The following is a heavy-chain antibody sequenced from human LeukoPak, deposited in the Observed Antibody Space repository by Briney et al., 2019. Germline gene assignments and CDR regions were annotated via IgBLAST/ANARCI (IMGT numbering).Heavy chain of an antibody. CDR1: GGSISSSSYY. CDR3: ARDLWELPGGAFDI. J-gene: IGHJ3*02. V-gene: IGHV4-39*07. CDR2: IYYSGST. Sequence: SETLSLTCAVSGGSISSSSYYWGWIRQPPGKGLEWIGSIYYSGSTYYNPSLKSRVTISVDTSKNQFSLKLSSVTAADTAVYYCARDLWELPGGAFDIWGQGTMVTVSS. D-gene: IGHD1-26*01.